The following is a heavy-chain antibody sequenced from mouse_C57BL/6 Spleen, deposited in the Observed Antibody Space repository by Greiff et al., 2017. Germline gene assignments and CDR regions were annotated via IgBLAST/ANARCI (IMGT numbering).Heavy chain of an antibody. CDR3: ARNYGSSHWYFDV. CDR1: GYAFSSYW. Sequence: QVQLQQSGAELVKPGASVTISCKASGYAFSSYWMNWVKQRPGKGLEWIGQIYPGDGDTNYNGKFKGKATLTADKSSSTAYMQLSSLTSEDSAVYFCARNYGSSHWYFDVWGTGTTVTVSS. V-gene: IGHV1-80*01. D-gene: IGHD1-1*01. CDR2: IYPGDGDT. J-gene: IGHJ1*03.